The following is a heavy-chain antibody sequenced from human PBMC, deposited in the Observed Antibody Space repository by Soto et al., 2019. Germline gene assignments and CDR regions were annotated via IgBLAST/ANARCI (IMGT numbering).Heavy chain of an antibody. D-gene: IGHD3-10*01. J-gene: IGHJ3*02. CDR3: ARWCGDPTPLTAFDS. V-gene: IGHV3-21*01. Sequence: EVQLVESGGGLVKPGGSLRLSCAASGFTFSSYSMNWVRQAPGKGLEWASSISSSSSYIYYADSVKGRFTNSRDNAKNALYLQMNSLRADDTAVYAGARWCGDPTPLTAFDSFGQGTMVTVSS. CDR1: GFTFSSYS. CDR2: ISSSSSYI.